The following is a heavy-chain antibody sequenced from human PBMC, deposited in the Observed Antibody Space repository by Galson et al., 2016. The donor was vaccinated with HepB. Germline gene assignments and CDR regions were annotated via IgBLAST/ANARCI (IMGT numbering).Heavy chain of an antibody. CDR2: TSANGAST. Sequence: LRLSCAGPGFTLSAYAMSWVRQPPGKGLDWVSTTSANGASTYYADAVKGRFTISRDNSKDTLYLQMNSLRAEDTAVYYCAKDRCRDYSSGYCGFESWGQGTLVTGSS. D-gene: IGHD4-11*01. V-gene: IGHV3-23*01. CDR1: GFTLSAYA. J-gene: IGHJ4*02. CDR3: AKDRCRDYSSGYCGFES.